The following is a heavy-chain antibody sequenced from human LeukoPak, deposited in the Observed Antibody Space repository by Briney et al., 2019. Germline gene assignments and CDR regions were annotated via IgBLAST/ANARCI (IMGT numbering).Heavy chain of an antibody. V-gene: IGHV1-46*01. J-gene: IGHJ4*02. CDR1: GYTFTSYY. CDR3: ARDPSGSWQWFDY. D-gene: IGHD1-26*01. CDR2: INPNGGST. Sequence: SVKVSCKASGYTFTSYYLHWVRQAPGQGLEWMGVINPNGGSTTDAQKFQGRVTMTRDRSTSTVYMELYSLRSEDTAVYYCARDPSGSWQWFDYWGQGTLVTVSS.